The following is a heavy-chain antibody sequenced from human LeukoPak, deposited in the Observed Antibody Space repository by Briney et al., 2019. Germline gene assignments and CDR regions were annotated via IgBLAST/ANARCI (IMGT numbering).Heavy chain of an antibody. V-gene: IGHV4-59*08. CDR3: ARNSCSGGSCYDNRGYFDY. Sequence: SETLSLTCSVSGGSISNYYWSWIRQPPGKGLEWIGYIHYSGSTNYNPSLKSRVTISVDTSKNQFSLKLSSVTAADTAVYFCARNSCSGGSCYDNRGYFDYWGQGTLVTVSS. CDR2: IHYSGST. J-gene: IGHJ4*02. CDR1: GGSISNYY. D-gene: IGHD2-15*01.